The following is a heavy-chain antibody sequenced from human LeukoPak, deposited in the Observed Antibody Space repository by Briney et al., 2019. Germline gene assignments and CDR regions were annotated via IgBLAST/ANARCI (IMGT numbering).Heavy chain of an antibody. CDR3: ASYHLGSHDAFDI. Sequence: GASVKVSCKASGGTFSSYAISWVRQAPGQGLEWMGRIIPILGIANYAQKFQGRVTMTRNTSISTAYMELSSLRSEDTAVYYCASYHLGSHDAFDIWGQGTMVTVSS. J-gene: IGHJ3*02. V-gene: IGHV1-69*04. D-gene: IGHD2-2*01. CDR2: IIPILGIA. CDR1: GGTFSSYA.